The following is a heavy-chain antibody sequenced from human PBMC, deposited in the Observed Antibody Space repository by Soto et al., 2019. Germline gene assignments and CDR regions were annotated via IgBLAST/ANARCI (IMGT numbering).Heavy chain of an antibody. CDR3: AREGDGSSSHYYYYYYGMDV. CDR2: IIPIFGTA. D-gene: IGHD6-6*01. J-gene: IGHJ6*02. Sequence: SVKVSCKASGGTFSSYAISWVRQAPGQGLEWMGGIIPIFGTANYAQKFQGRVTITADESTSTAYMELSSLRSEDTAVYYCAREGDGSSSHYYYYYYGMDVWGQGTTVTVSS. CDR1: GGTFSSYA. V-gene: IGHV1-69*13.